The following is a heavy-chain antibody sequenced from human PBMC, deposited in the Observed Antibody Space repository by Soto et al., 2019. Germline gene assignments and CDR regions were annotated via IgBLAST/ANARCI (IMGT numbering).Heavy chain of an antibody. J-gene: IGHJ4*02. CDR2: INPSGGST. CDR1: GYTFTSYY. D-gene: IGHD4-17*01. CDR3: ASELLISDYGDYVSDY. V-gene: IGHV1-46*03. Sequence: ASVKVSCKASGYTFTSYYMHWVRQAPGQGLEWMGIINPSGGSTSYAQKFQGRVTMTRDTSTSTVYMELSSLRSEDTAVYYCASELLISDYGDYVSDYWGQGTLVTVSS.